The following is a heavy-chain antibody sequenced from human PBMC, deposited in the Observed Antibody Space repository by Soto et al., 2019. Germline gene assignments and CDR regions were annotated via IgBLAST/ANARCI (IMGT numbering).Heavy chain of an antibody. Sequence: EVQLVESGGALVQRGGSLTLSCAASGFRFSIYSMNWVRQAPGKGLEWSAYITSDTKTIKYAESVKGRFTISRDNAKNSVYLQMDNLSDEDTAVYYCARSVEAHFDYWGQGTVVTVSS. CDR2: ITSDTKTI. V-gene: IGHV3-48*02. D-gene: IGHD1-26*01. CDR1: GFRFSIYS. J-gene: IGHJ4*02. CDR3: ARSVEAHFDY.